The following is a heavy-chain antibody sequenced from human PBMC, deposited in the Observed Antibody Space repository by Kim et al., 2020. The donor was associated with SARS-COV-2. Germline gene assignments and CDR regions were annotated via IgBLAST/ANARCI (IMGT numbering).Heavy chain of an antibody. CDR1: GFTFSSYW. D-gene: IGHD3-3*01. V-gene: IGHV3-7*01. CDR2: IKQDGSEK. J-gene: IGHJ6*02. Sequence: EGSLRLSCAASGFTFSSYWMSWVRQAPGKGLEWVANIKQDGSEKYYVDSVKGRFTISRDNAKNSLYLQMNSLRAEDTAVYYCAREGGDFWSGYSYYYGMDVWGQGTTVTVSS. CDR3: AREGGDFWSGYSYYYGMDV.